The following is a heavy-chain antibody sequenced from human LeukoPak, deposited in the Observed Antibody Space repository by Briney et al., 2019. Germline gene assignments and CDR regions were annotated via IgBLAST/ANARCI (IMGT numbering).Heavy chain of an antibody. CDR1: GFTFSSYW. J-gene: IGHJ4*02. Sequence: PGGSLRLSCAASGFTFSSYWMSWVRQAPGKGLEWVANINEDGSDKYYVDSVKGRFTISRDNAKNSLYLQMNSLRAEDTAVYYWARGGRRGANWGQGPPGTVPP. CDR2: INEDGSDK. D-gene: IGHD3-10*01. CDR3: ARGGRRGAN. V-gene: IGHV3-7*01.